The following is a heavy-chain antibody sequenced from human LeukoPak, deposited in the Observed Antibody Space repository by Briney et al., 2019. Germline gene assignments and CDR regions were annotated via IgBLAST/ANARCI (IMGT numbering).Heavy chain of an antibody. CDR1: GGSISSYY. D-gene: IGHD1-1*01. Sequence: SDALSLTCTVSGGSISSYYWSWIRQPPGKGLEWIGYIYYSGSTNYNPSLKSRVTISVDTSKNQFSLKLSSVTAADTAVYYCARSSRGLALEFDYWGQGTLVTVSS. J-gene: IGHJ4*02. CDR3: ARSSRGLALEFDY. V-gene: IGHV4-59*07. CDR2: IYYSGST.